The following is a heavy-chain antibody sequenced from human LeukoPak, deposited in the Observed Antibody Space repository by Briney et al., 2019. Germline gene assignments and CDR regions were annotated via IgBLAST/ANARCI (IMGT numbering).Heavy chain of an antibody. V-gene: IGHV3-48*02. Sequence: TGGSLRLSCAASGFTLSPYAMHWVRQAPGKGLEWIAFISDSGHTKYNADSVKGRFTISRDNAKNSVFLQMNSLRDEDTAVYYCARKELEGSWFDPWGQGTLVTVTS. CDR2: ISDSGHTK. CDR1: GFTLSPYA. CDR3: ARKELEGSWFDP. D-gene: IGHD3-3*01. J-gene: IGHJ5*02.